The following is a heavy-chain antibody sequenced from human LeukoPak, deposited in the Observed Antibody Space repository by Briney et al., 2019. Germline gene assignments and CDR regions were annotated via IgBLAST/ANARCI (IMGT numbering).Heavy chain of an antibody. V-gene: IGHV3-33*08. CDR3: ARGRSTTAVDY. J-gene: IGHJ4*02. Sequence: GGSLRLSCAASGFTFSSYGMHWVGQAPGRGLEWVAVIWYDGSNKYYADSVKGRFTISRDNSKNTLYLQINGLRAEDTAVYYCARGRSTTAVDYWGQGTLVTVSS. CDR1: GFTFSSYG. CDR2: IWYDGSNK. D-gene: IGHD1-26*01.